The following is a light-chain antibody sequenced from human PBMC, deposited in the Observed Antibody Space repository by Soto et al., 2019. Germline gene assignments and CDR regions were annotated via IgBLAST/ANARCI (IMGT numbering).Light chain of an antibody. CDR2: DVS. V-gene: IGLV2-11*01. CDR1: SNDVGGYNF. J-gene: IGLJ2*01. CDR3: SSYAGGYTLV. Sequence: QSVLTQPRSVSGSPGQSVTISCTGTSNDVGGYNFVSWYQQHPGKVPKLFIYDVSRRPSGVPDRFSGSKSGNTASLTISGLQAEDEAAYYCSSYAGGYTLVFGGGTQLTVL.